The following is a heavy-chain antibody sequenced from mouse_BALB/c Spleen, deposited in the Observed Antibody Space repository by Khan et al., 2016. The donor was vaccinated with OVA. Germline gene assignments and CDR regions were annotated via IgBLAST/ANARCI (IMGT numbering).Heavy chain of an antibody. V-gene: IGHV1S136*01. CDR1: GYTFTRYL. CDR2: INPYNDGS. J-gene: IGHJ2*01. Sequence: VQLQQSGPELVKPGASVKMSCKASGYTFTRYLMHWVKQKPGQGLEWIGYINPYNDGSKYNEKFKGKATLTSDKSSSIAYMELSSLTSEDSAVYYCARPGNKYERFFDYWGQGTTLTVSS. D-gene: IGHD2-14*01. CDR3: ARPGNKYERFFDY.